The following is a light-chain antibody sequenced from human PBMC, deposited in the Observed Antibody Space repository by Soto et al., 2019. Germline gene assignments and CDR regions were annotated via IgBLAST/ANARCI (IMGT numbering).Light chain of an antibody. CDR2: SAS. CDR3: QRYGG. V-gene: IGKV3-20*01. J-gene: IGKJ1*01. Sequence: EIVMTQSPATLSVSLGERGTLSCRASQSVSSNLAWYQVKPGQAPRLLIYSASSRATGIPDRFSGSGSGTDFTLTISRLEPEDFAVYYCQRYGGFGQGTKVDIK. CDR1: QSVSSN.